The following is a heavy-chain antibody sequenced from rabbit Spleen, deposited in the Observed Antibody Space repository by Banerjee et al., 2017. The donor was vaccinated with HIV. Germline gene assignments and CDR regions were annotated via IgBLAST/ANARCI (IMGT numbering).Heavy chain of an antibody. CDR1: GFSFSNNYV. D-gene: IGHD1-1*01. V-gene: IGHV1S45*01. CDR2: INAISGKA. CDR3: AVSSGYYKL. J-gene: IGHJ4*01. Sequence: QERLVESGGGLVKPEGSLKLSCKASGFSFSNNYVMCWVRQAPGKGLEWIACINAISGKAVYASWAKGRFTFSRTSSTTVTLQMTSLTAADTATYFCAVSSGYYKLWGQGTLVTVS.